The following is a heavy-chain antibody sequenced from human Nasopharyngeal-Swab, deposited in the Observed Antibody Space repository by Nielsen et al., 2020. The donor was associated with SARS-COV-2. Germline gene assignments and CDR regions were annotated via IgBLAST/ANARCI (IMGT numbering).Heavy chain of an antibody. D-gene: IGHD2-21*01. CDR3: AKGVILWGGGNFDY. V-gene: IGHV3-23*01. CDR2: ISGSGGST. J-gene: IGHJ4*02. Sequence: WIRQPPGKGLEWVSAISGSGGSTYYADSVKGRFTISRDNSKNTLYLQMNSLRAGETAVYYCAKGVILWGGGNFDYWGQGTLVTVSS.